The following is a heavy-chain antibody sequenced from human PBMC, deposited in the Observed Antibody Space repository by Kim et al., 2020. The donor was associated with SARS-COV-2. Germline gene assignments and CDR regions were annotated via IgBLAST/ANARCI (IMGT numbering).Heavy chain of an antibody. V-gene: IGHV3-15*01. D-gene: IGHD6-13*01. J-gene: IGHJ4*02. CDR3: TTDLTPPLAATNDDY. CDR2: IKSKTDGGTT. CDR1: GFTFSNAW. Sequence: GGSLRLSCAASGFTFSNAWMSWVRQAPGKGLEWVGRIKSKTDGGTTDYAAPVKGRFTISRDDSKNTLYLQMNSLKTEDTAVYYCTTDLTPPLAATNDDYWGQGTLVTVSS.